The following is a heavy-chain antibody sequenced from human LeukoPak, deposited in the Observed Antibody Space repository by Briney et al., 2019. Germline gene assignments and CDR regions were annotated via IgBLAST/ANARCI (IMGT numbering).Heavy chain of an antibody. CDR2: ISAYNGNT. Sequence: ASVKVSCKASGYTFTSYGISWVRQAPGQGLEWMGWISAYNGNTNYAQKLQGRVTMTTDTSTSTAYMELRGLRSDDTAVYYCARVNYDFWSGRDTYYFDYWGQGTLVTVSS. J-gene: IGHJ4*02. D-gene: IGHD3-3*01. CDR3: ARVNYDFWSGRDTYYFDY. CDR1: GYTFTSYG. V-gene: IGHV1-18*01.